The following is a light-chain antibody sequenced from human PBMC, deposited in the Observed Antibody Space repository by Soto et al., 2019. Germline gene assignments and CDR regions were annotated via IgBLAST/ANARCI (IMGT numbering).Light chain of an antibody. Sequence: EIVLTQSPGTLSLSPGERATLSCRASQSVSSSFLAWYQQKPGQAPRLLIYGASNRATGFPDRFSGSGSGTDFTLTISRLEPEDFAVYYCQQYGSSPLTVGGGTKVEIK. J-gene: IGKJ4*01. CDR2: GAS. V-gene: IGKV3-20*01. CDR3: QQYGSSPLT. CDR1: QSVSSSF.